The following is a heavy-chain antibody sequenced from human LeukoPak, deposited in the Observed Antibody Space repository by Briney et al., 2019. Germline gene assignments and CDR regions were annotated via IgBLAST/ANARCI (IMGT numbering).Heavy chain of an antibody. V-gene: IGHV1-2*02. D-gene: IGHD5-24*01. CDR2: INPNSGGT. CDR1: GYTFTGYY. CDR3: ARVVVRDANNYKDY. J-gene: IGHJ4*02. Sequence: GASVKVSCKASGYTFTGYYMHWVRQAPGQGLEWMGWINPNSGGTNYAQKFQGRVTITRHTSISTAYMELSRLRSDDTAVYYCARVVVRDANNYKDYWGQGTLVTVSS.